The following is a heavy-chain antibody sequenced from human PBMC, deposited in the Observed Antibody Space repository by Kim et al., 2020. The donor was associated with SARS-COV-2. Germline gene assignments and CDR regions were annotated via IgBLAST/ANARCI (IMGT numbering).Heavy chain of an antibody. D-gene: IGHD3-9*01. CDR1: GFTFSSYS. J-gene: IGHJ5*02. V-gene: IGHV3-48*02. CDR3: ARDEELRYFDWLSNGGNWFDP. Sequence: GGSLRLSCAASGFTFSSYSMNWVRQAPGKGLEWVSYISSSSSTIYYADSVKGRFTISRDNAKNSLYLQMNNLRDEDTAVYYCARDEELRYFDWLSNGGNWFDPWGQGTLVTVSS. CDR2: ISSSSSTI.